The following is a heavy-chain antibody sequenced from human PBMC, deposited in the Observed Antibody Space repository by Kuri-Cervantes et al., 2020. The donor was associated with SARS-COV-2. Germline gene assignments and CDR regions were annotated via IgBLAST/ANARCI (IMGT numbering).Heavy chain of an antibody. CDR3: TRVKLLWFGEFS. CDR1: GFSFGDYA. J-gene: IGHJ4*02. Sequence: GGCLRPSCTVSGFSFGDYAMSWVRQDPGKGLEWVGFISSKAYGGTTEYAASVKGRFTISRDDSKSIAYLQMNSLKTEDTAVYYCTRVKLLWFGEFSWGQGTLVTVSS. D-gene: IGHD3-10*01. V-gene: IGHV3-49*04. CDR2: ISSKAYGGTT.